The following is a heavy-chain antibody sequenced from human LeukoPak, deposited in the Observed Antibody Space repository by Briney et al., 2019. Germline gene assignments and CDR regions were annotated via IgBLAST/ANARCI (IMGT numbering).Heavy chain of an antibody. CDR3: ARDKAEDSSHFYMDV. CDR2: INPNSGGT. J-gene: IGHJ6*03. CDR1: GYTFSDYY. D-gene: IGHD6-13*01. V-gene: IGHV1-2*02. Sequence: ASVKVSCKASGYTFSDYYVHWVRQAPGQGLEWMGWINPNSGGTKYAQRFQDRVTMTRDMSITTAYIELSSLRSDDTAVYYCARDKAEDSSHFYMDVWGKGTTVTVSS.